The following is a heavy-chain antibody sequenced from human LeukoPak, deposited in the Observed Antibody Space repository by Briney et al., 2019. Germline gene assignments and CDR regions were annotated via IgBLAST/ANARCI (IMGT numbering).Heavy chain of an antibody. Sequence: ASVKVSCKASGYTFTSYAMHWVRQAPGQRLEWMGWINAGNGNTKYSQKFQGRVTITRDTSASTAYMELSSLRSEDTAVYYCARDFRITMVPGMYGMDVWGQGTTVTVSS. CDR1: GYTFTSYA. V-gene: IGHV1-3*01. D-gene: IGHD3-10*01. J-gene: IGHJ6*02. CDR2: INAGNGNT. CDR3: ARDFRITMVPGMYGMDV.